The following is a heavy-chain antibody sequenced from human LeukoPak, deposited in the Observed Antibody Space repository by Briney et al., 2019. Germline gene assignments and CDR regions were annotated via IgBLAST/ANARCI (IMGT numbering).Heavy chain of an antibody. CDR2: ISGSGGST. Sequence: GGSLTLSCAASGFTFSSYAMSWVRQAPGKGLEWVSAISGSGGSTYYADSVKGRFTISRDNSKNTLYLQMNSLRAEDTAVYSCAKHLPHSKTFYYGMDVRGQGTTVTVSS. J-gene: IGHJ6*02. V-gene: IGHV3-23*01. CDR3: AKHLPHSKTFYYGMDV. CDR1: GFTFSSYA.